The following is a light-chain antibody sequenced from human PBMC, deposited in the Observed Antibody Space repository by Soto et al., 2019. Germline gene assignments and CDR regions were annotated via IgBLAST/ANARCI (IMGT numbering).Light chain of an antibody. CDR2: GVS. CDR3: QRYDISPFP. CDR1: QSVSSTY. Sequence: EIVLTQSPGTLSLSPGERATLSCRASQSVSSTYLAWYQQKPGQAPRLLIYGVSSRATVIPDRFSGSGSGTDFTLTISRLEPEDFAVYYCQRYDISPFPFGQGTKLEIK. J-gene: IGKJ2*01. V-gene: IGKV3-20*01.